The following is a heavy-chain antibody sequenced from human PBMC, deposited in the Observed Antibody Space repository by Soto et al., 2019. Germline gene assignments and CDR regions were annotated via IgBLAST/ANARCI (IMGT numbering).Heavy chain of an antibody. D-gene: IGHD3-10*01. CDR3: AKEGGYYGSGSYNGYYYYGMDV. CDR1: GFTFSSYA. CDR2: ISGSGGST. Sequence: EVQLLESGGGLVQPGGSLRLSCAASGFTFSSYAMSWVRQAPGKGLEWVSVISGSGGSTYYADSVKVRFTISRDNSKNTLYLQMNSLRAEDTAVYYCAKEGGYYGSGSYNGYYYYGMDVWGQGTTVTVSS. J-gene: IGHJ6*02. V-gene: IGHV3-23*01.